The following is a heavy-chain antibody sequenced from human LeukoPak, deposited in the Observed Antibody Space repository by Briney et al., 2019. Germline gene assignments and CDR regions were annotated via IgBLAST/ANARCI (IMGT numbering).Heavy chain of an antibody. J-gene: IGHJ4*02. D-gene: IGHD6-19*01. CDR2: ISSSSSTI. CDR3: ARDGGISGWFDYFDY. CDR1: GFTFSSYS. Sequence: QSGGSLRLSCAASGFTFSSYSMNWVRQAPGKGLEWVSYISSSSSTIYYADSVKGRFTISRDNAKNSLYLQMNSLRAEDTAVYYCARDGGISGWFDYFDYWGQGTLVTASS. V-gene: IGHV3-48*01.